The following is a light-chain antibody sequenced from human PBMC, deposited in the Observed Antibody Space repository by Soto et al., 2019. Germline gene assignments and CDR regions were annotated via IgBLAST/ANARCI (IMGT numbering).Light chain of an antibody. CDR3: QQYNSYSPLT. V-gene: IGKV1-5*01. CDR1: QSISSW. Sequence: DIPMTQSPSTLSGNLGDRVTSTCRASQSISSWLAWYQQKPGKAPKLLIYDASSLESGVPSRFSGSGSGTEFTLTISSLQPDDFATYYCQQYNSYSPLTFGGGTKVDIK. CDR2: DAS. J-gene: IGKJ4*01.